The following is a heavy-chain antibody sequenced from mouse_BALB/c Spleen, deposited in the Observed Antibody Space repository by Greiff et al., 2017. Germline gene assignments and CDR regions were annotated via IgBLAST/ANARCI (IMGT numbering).Heavy chain of an antibody. CDR2: IFPGTGTT. CDR1: GYTFTSYW. D-gene: IGHD2-3*01. V-gene: IGHV1S132*01. Sequence: QVQLKESGAELVKPGASVKLSCKTSGYTFTSYWIQWVKQRPGQGLGWIGEIFPGTGTTYYNEKFKGKATLTIDTSSSTAYMQLSSLTSEDSAVYFCARYDGYYFDYWGQGTTLTVSS. J-gene: IGHJ2*01. CDR3: ARYDGYYFDY.